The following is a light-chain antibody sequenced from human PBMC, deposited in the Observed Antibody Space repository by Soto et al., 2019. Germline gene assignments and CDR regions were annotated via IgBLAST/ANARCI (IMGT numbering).Light chain of an antibody. CDR1: QSLLYGSTNKNY. V-gene: IGKV4-1*01. Sequence: DIVMTQSPDSLAVSLGERATINCKSSQSLLYGSTNKNYLAWYQQKPGQPAKLLIYWASTRESGVPDRFSGSGSGTDFTLTIGSLQAEDVAVYFCQQYYGAWTFGQGTKVEIK. J-gene: IGKJ1*01. CDR3: QQYYGAWT. CDR2: WAS.